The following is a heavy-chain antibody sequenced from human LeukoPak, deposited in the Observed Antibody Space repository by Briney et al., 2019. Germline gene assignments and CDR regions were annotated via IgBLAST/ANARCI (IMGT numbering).Heavy chain of an antibody. J-gene: IGHJ4*02. D-gene: IGHD5-18*01. Sequence: GGSLRLSCAASGFTFSSYAMSWVRQAPGKGLEWVSAISGSGGSTYYADSVKGRFTISRDNSKNTLYLQMNSLRAEDTAVYYCAREVAADVDTAMVDYWGQGTLVTVSS. V-gene: IGHV3-23*01. CDR2: ISGSGGST. CDR3: AREVAADVDTAMVDY. CDR1: GFTFSSYA.